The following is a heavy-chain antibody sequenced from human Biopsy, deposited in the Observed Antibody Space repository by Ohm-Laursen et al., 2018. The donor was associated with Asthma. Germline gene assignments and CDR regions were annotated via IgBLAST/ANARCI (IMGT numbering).Heavy chain of an antibody. J-gene: IGHJ6*02. Sequence: ATVKISCKTSGYTFNSAGITWVRQAPGQGLEWMGWISVYNGNTKVAQKLQDRVTVITDTSTSTAYMELRSLRSDDTAVYFCARAVDYSHYYGIDVWGQGTTVTVS. CDR1: GYTFNSAG. CDR2: ISVYNGNT. V-gene: IGHV1-18*01. CDR3: ARAVDYSHYYGIDV. D-gene: IGHD3-10*01.